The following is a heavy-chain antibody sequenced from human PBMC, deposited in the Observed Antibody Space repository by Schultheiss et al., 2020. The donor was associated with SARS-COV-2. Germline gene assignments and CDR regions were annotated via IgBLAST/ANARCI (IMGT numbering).Heavy chain of an antibody. D-gene: IGHD3-3*01. CDR3: ARRSGYYYFDY. CDR2: ISAYNGNT. CDR1: GYTFTSYG. J-gene: IGHJ4*02. V-gene: IGHV1-18*01. Sequence: ASVKVSCKASGYTFTSYGISWVRQAPGQGLEWMGWISAYNGNTNYAQKLQGRVTMTTDTSTSTAYMELSSLRSEETAVYYCARRSGYYYFDYWGQGTLVTVSS.